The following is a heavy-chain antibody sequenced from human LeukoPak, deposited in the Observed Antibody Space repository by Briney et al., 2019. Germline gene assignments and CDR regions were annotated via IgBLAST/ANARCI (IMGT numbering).Heavy chain of an antibody. J-gene: IGHJ4*02. V-gene: IGHV3-23*01. CDR2: ISGSGGST. CDR3: AKDTSTTVVNGKYFDY. Sequence: GGSLRLSCAASGFTFSSYAMSWVRQAPGKGLEWVSAISGSGGSTYYADSVKGRFTISRDNSKNTLYLQMNSLRAEDTAVYYCAKDTSTTVVNGKYFDYWGQGTLVTVSS. CDR1: GFTFSSYA. D-gene: IGHD4-23*01.